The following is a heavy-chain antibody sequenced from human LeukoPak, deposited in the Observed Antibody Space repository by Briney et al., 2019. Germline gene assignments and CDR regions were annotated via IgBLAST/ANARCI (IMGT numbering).Heavy chain of an antibody. CDR2: ISYDGSNK. V-gene: IGHV3-30*18. J-gene: IGHJ6*02. Sequence: GGSLRLSCAASGFTFSSYGMHWVRQAPGKGLEWVAVISYDGSNKYYADSVKGRFTISRDNSKNTLYLQMNSLRAEDTAVYYCAKSGPEKKRWLQFHTRTYGMDVWGQGTTVTVSS. CDR1: GFTFSSYG. CDR3: AKSGPEKKRWLQFHTRTYGMDV. D-gene: IGHD5-24*01.